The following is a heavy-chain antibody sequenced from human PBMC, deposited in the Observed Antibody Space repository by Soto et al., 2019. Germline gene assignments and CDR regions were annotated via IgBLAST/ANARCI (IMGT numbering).Heavy chain of an antibody. Sequence: GGSLRLSCAASGFTFSSYGMHWVRQAPGKGLEWVAVIWYDGSNKYYADSVKGRFTISRDNSKNTLYLQMNSLRAEDTAVYYCARDNPIDYYYGMDVWGQGTTVTVSS. CDR2: IWYDGSNK. J-gene: IGHJ6*02. CDR3: ARDNPIDYYYGMDV. V-gene: IGHV3-33*01. CDR1: GFTFSSYG.